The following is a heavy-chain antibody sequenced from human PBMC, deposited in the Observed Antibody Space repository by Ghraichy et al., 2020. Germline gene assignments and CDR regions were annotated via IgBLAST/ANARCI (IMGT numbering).Heavy chain of an antibody. CDR2: ISGNDVKT. Sequence: GGSLRLSCAASGFTLTSYAMSWVRQAPGRGLEWVSTISGNDVKTHYADSVKGRFTISRDDSKNTLYLQVNSLRAEDTAVYYCSKLTRDSSYSAGGLWSRGPRVIGSS. V-gene: IGHV3-23*01. D-gene: IGHD2-15*01. CDR3: SKLTRDSSYSAGGL. J-gene: IGHJ1*01. CDR1: GFTLTSYA.